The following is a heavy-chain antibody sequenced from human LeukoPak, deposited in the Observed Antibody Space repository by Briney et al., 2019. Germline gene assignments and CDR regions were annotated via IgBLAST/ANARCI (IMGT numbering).Heavy chain of an antibody. J-gene: IGHJ5*02. CDR1: GCTFTGYY. D-gene: IGHD5-18*01. CDR2: INPNSGGT. V-gene: IGHV1-2*02. Sequence: ASVKVSCKASGCTFTGYYIHWVRQAPGQGLEWMGWINPNSGGTNYAQKFQGRVTMTRGTSISTAYMELTRLRSNDTAVYYCARDTAMVTYWFDPWGRGTLVTVSS. CDR3: ARDTAMVTYWFDP.